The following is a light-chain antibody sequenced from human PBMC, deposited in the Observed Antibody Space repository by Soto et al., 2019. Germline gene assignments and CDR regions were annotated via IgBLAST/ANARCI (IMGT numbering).Light chain of an antibody. CDR1: QSVSSSY. CDR3: QQYGSSLYT. CDR2: GAS. J-gene: IGKJ2*01. Sequence: EIVLTQSPGTLSLSPGERATLSCRASQSVSSSYLAWYQQKPGQAPRLLIYGASSRDTGILDRFSGSGSGTDITLTISRLEPEDFAVYYCQQYGSSLYTFGQGTKLEIK. V-gene: IGKV3-20*01.